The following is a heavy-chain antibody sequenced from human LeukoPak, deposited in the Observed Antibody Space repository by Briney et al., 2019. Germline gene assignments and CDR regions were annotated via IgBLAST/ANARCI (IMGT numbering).Heavy chain of an antibody. Sequence: GASVTVSCKASGYTFTSYDINWVRQATGQGLEWMGWMNPNSGNTGYAQKFQGRVTITRNTSISTAYMELSSLRSEDTAVYYCARAPRRSIAAAGIGMDVWGKGTTVTVSS. CDR2: MNPNSGNT. D-gene: IGHD6-13*01. J-gene: IGHJ6*04. V-gene: IGHV1-8*03. CDR1: GYTFTSYD. CDR3: ARAPRRSIAAAGIGMDV.